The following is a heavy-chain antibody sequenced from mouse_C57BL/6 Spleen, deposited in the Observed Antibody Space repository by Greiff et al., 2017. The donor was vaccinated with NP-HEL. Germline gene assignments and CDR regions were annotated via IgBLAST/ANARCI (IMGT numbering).Heavy chain of an antibody. CDR1: GFTFTDYY. Sequence: EVQRVESGGGLVQPGGSLSLSCAASGFTFTDYYMSWVRQPPGKALEWLGFIRNKANGYTTEYSASVKGRFTISRDNYQSILYLQMNALRAEDSATYYCARYITGTGYFDVWGTGTTVTVSS. D-gene: IGHD4-1*01. J-gene: IGHJ1*03. CDR2: IRNKANGYTT. CDR3: ARYITGTGYFDV. V-gene: IGHV7-3*01.